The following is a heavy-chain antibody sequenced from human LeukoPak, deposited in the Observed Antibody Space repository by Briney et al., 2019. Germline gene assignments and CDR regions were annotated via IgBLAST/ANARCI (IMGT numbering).Heavy chain of an antibody. V-gene: IGHV4-34*01. Sequence: SETLSLTCAVYGGSFSGYYWSWIRQPPGKGLEWIGEINHSGSTNYNPSLKSRVTISVDTSKNQFSLKLSSVTAAGTAVYYCASSGGSYSGLIDYWGQGTLVTVSS. CDR2: INHSGST. D-gene: IGHD1-26*01. CDR1: GGSFSGYY. CDR3: ASSGGSYSGLIDY. J-gene: IGHJ4*02.